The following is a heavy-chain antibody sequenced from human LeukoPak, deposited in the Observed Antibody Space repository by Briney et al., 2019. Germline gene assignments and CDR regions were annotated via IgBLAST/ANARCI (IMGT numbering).Heavy chain of an antibody. J-gene: IGHJ6*03. Sequence: SETLSLTCAVYGGSFSGYYWSWIRQPPGKGLEWIGEINHSGSTNYNPSLKSRVTISVDTSKNQFSLKLSSVTAADTAVYYCAREPAATNGDYYYYYMDVWGKGTTVTISS. V-gene: IGHV4-34*01. CDR1: GGSFSGYY. CDR3: AREPAATNGDYYYYYMDV. D-gene: IGHD2-2*01. CDR2: INHSGST.